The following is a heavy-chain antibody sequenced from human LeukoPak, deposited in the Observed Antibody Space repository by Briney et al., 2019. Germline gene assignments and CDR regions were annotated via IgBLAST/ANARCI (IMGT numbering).Heavy chain of an antibody. J-gene: IGHJ4*02. CDR1: GFLFGTHP. D-gene: IGHD3-3*01. V-gene: IGHV3-23*01. CDR2: IRGSATGSRT. Sequence: PGGSVTLFCTVSGFLFGTHPMLWVRQAPGEGVECVSAIRGSATGSRTYYADTMKGRFTISRDNFKNTVDLIMNNLRAEDTSIYNCAKFGDVEVVRPFDYWGQGTLLTVSS. CDR3: AKFGDVEVVRPFDY.